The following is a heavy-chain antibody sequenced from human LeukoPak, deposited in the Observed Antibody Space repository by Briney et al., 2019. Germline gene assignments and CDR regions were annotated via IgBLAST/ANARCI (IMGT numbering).Heavy chain of an antibody. CDR2: INHSGST. Sequence: PSQTLSLTCTVSGGSISSGGYYWSWIRQPPGKGLEWIGEINHSGSTNYNPSLKSRVTISVDTSKNQFSLKLSSVTAADTAVYYCARGRRHHRSGWYGNYFDYWGQGTLVTVSS. CDR1: GGSISSGGYY. CDR3: ARGRRHHRSGWYGNYFDY. J-gene: IGHJ4*02. D-gene: IGHD6-19*01. V-gene: IGHV4-31*03.